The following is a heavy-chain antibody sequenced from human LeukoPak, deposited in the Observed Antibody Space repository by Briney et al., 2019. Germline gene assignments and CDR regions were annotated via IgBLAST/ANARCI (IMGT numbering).Heavy chain of an antibody. V-gene: IGHV3-21*01. CDR2: ISSSSSYI. D-gene: IGHD3-16*01. CDR3: ARDRLVVSFAPNGMDV. Sequence: GGSLRLSCAASGFTFSSYSMNWVRQAPGKGLEWVSSISSSSSYIYYADSVKGRFTISRDNAKNSPYLQMNSLRAEDTAVYYCARDRLVVSFAPNGMDVWGQGTTVTVSS. CDR1: GFTFSSYS. J-gene: IGHJ6*02.